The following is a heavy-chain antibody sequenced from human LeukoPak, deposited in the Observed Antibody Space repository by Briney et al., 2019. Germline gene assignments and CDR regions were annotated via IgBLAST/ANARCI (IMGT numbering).Heavy chain of an antibody. D-gene: IGHD3-10*01. J-gene: IGHJ4*02. CDR3: ASMTSLLLWFGEPSDY. V-gene: IGHV1-2*02. Sequence: ASVKVSCKASGYTFTGYYMHWVRQAPGQGLEWMGWINPNSGGTNYAQKFQGRVTMTRDTSISTAYMELSRLRSDDTAVYYCASMTSLLLWFGEPSDYWGQGTLVTVSS. CDR1: GYTFTGYY. CDR2: INPNSGGT.